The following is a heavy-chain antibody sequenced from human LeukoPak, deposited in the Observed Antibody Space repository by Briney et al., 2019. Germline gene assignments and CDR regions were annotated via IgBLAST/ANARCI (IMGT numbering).Heavy chain of an antibody. CDR2: IYTRWST. Sequence: SETLSPTCTVSGGSISNYYWSWIREPAGKGLERIGRIYTRWSTNYNPSPKSRVTMSVDTSKNQFSLKLSSVTAADTAVYYCARGRYCTADICSGGDAFDIWGQGTMVSVSS. CDR3: ARGRYCTADICSGGDAFDI. D-gene: IGHD2-8*02. V-gene: IGHV4-4*07. CDR1: GGSISNYY. J-gene: IGHJ3*02.